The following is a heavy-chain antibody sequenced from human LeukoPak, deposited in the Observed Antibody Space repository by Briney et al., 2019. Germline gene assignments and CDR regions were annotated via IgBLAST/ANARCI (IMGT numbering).Heavy chain of an antibody. V-gene: IGHV3-23*01. CDR2: ISGSGGST. D-gene: IGHD3-22*01. Sequence: GGSLRLSCAASGFTFSSYAMSWVRQAPGKGLEWVSAISGSGGSTYYADSVKGRFTISRDNSKNKLYLQMNSLRAEDTAVYYCAKDEDDSSGYYYVDAFDIWGQGTMVTVSS. CDR3: AKDEDDSSGYYYVDAFDI. J-gene: IGHJ3*02. CDR1: GFTFSSYA.